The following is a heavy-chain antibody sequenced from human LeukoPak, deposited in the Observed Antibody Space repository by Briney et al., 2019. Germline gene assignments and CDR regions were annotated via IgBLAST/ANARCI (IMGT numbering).Heavy chain of an antibody. J-gene: IGHJ5*02. CDR1: GYTFTGYY. Sequence: ASVKVSCKASGYTFTGYYMHWVRQAPGQGLEWMGWINPNSGGTNYAQKFQGRVTITADKSTSTAYMELSSLRSEDTAVYYCARAKQLWLNWFDPWGQGTLVTVSS. CDR3: ARAKQLWLNWFDP. CDR2: INPNSGGT. V-gene: IGHV1-2*02. D-gene: IGHD5-18*01.